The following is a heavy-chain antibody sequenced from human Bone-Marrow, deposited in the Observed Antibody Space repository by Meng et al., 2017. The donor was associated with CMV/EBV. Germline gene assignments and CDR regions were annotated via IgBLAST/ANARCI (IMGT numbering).Heavy chain of an antibody. CDR1: GFIFSTYW. CDR3: VGDGLRWSSTTCLRNVGMDV. J-gene: IGHJ6*02. CDR2: IRQDGSER. D-gene: IGHD2-2*01. V-gene: IGHV3-7*01. Sequence: GESLKISCASCGFIFSTYWMSWVRQARGKVLEWVANIRQDGSERHYVSSVKGRFTISRDNAKNSFYLQMNSLGDGDTVVYYGVGDGLRWSSTTCLRNVGMDVWGQGTTVTVSS.